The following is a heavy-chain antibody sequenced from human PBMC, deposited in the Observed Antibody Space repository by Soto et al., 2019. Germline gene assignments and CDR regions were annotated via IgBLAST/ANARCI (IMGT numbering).Heavy chain of an antibody. CDR1: GGSFNGYY. V-gene: IGHV4-34*01. Sequence: QVQLQQWGAGLLKPSETLSLTCAVYGGSFNGYYWSWIRQPPGKGLEWIGEINHSGNTNYNPSFKSRVTMSVDMSKNQFSLTVSSVTAADTAVYYCARGGSVNYYYYYMDVWGKGTTVTVSS. CDR3: ARGGSVNYYYYYMDV. J-gene: IGHJ6*03. D-gene: IGHD3-10*01. CDR2: INHSGNT.